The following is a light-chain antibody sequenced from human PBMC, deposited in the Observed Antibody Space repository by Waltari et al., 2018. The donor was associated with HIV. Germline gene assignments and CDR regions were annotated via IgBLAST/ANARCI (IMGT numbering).Light chain of an antibody. CDR2: STN. CDR1: SGSVSTTYY. J-gene: IGLJ3*02. V-gene: IGLV8-61*01. Sequence: QTVVTQEPSFSVSPGGTVTLTCGLSSGSVSTTYYPSWYQQTPGQAPRTLNYSTNTRAAGVPDRFSGSILGNKAALTITGAQADDESDYYCVLYMGSGLRVFGGGTKLTVL. CDR3: VLYMGSGLRV.